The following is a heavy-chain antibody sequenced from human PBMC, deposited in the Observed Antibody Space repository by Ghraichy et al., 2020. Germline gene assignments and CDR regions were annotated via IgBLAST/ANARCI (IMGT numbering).Heavy chain of an antibody. D-gene: IGHD3-16*01. J-gene: IGHJ6*02. CDR3: ARVGVWYGMDV. V-gene: IGHV3-7*01. CDR2: IKLDGSEE. Sequence: GGSLRLSCAASGFSFSSYWMNWVRQAPGKGLEWVANIKLDGSEEHYVDSVKGRFTISRDNAKNSLYLQMNSLRAEDTAVYYCARVGVWYGMDVWGQGTMVTVSS. CDR1: GFSFSSYW.